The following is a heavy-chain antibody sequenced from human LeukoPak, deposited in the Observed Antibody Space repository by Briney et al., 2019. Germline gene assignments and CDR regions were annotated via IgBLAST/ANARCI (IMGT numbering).Heavy chain of an antibody. CDR2: ISGSGGST. V-gene: IGHV3-23*01. Sequence: PGGSLRLSCAASGFTFSSYAMSWVRQAPGKGLEWVSAISGSGGSTYYADPVKGRFTISRDNSKNTLYLQMNSLRAEDTAVYYCATDISVAGYGMDVWGQGTTVTVSS. J-gene: IGHJ6*02. D-gene: IGHD6-19*01. CDR3: ATDISVAGYGMDV. CDR1: GFTFSSYA.